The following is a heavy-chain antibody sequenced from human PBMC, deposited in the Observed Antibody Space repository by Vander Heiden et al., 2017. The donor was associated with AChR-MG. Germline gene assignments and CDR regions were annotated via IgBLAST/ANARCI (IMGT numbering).Heavy chain of an antibody. CDR3: AKDRGWLQFDYYYGMDV. V-gene: IGHV3-30*18. D-gene: IGHD5-12*01. CDR2: IAYDGRNT. CDR1: GFTFSSYG. Sequence: QVQLVESGGGVVQPGRSLRLSCAVSGFTFSSYGMHWVRQAPGKGPEWVEVIAYDGRNTYYADSVKGRFTISRDNSKNTLYLQINSLRGEDTAVYYCAKDRGWLQFDYYYGMDVWGLGTTVTVSS. J-gene: IGHJ6*02.